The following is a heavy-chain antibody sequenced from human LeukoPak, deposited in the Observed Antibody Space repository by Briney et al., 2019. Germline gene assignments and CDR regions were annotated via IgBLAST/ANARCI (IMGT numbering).Heavy chain of an antibody. Sequence: ASVKVSCKASGYTLTRYYMHWVRQAPGQGLGWMGWINHNSGATNYAQKFKGRVTMARDTSISTAYIELSRLRSDDTAKYYCARIRVEYTYGYRDDGLDYWGRGTMVTVSS. CDR3: ARIRVEYTYGYRDDGLDY. J-gene: IGHJ4*02. CDR1: GYTLTRYY. CDR2: INHNSGAT. V-gene: IGHV1-2*02. D-gene: IGHD5-18*01.